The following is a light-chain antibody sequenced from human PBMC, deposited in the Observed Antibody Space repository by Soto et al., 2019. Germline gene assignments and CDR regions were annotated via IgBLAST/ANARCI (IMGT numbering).Light chain of an antibody. Sequence: DIQMTQSPSSLSASVGDRVTITCRASQGFSNYLAWYQQKPGKVPKLLIYAASTLQSGVPSRFSGSGSGTDCTLTISSLQPEDFGTYYCQKYYSAPKTFGPGTKVDIK. CDR2: AAS. J-gene: IGKJ3*01. CDR1: QGFSNY. CDR3: QKYYSAPKT. V-gene: IGKV1-27*01.